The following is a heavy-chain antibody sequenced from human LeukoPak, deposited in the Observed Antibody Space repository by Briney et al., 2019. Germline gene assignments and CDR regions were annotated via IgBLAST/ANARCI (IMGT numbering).Heavy chain of an antibody. Sequence: GASVKVSCKVSGYTLTELSMHWVRPAPGQGLEWMGIINPSGGSTSYAQKLQGRVTMTTDTSTSTAYMELRSLRSDDTAVYYCARDRFDYWGQGTLVTVSS. CDR1: GYTLTELS. CDR3: ARDRFDY. CDR2: INPSGGST. V-gene: IGHV1-46*01. J-gene: IGHJ4*02.